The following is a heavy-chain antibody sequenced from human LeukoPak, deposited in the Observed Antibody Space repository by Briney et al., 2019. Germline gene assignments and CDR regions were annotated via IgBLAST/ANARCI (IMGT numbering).Heavy chain of an antibody. CDR2: INHSGST. J-gene: IGHJ3*02. Sequence: SETLSLTCAVYGGSFSGYYWSWIRQPPGKGLEWIGEINHSGSTNYNPSLKSRVTISVDTSKNQFSLKLSSVTAADTAVYYCARSPYYDFWSGYYTLAFDIWGQGTMVTVSS. CDR1: GGSFSGYY. CDR3: ARSPYYDFWSGYYTLAFDI. D-gene: IGHD3-3*01. V-gene: IGHV4-34*01.